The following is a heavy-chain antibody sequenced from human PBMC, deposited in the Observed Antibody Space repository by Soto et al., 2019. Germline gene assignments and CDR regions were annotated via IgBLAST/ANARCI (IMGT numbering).Heavy chain of an antibody. CDR1: GGSISSSSYY. CDR2: LYYSGST. CDR3: ARGKGVYANYYYYGMDV. D-gene: IGHD2-8*01. V-gene: IGHV4-39*01. J-gene: IGHJ6*02. Sequence: QLQLQESGPELVKPSETLSLTCTVSGGSISSSSYYWGWIRQPPGKGLEWIGSLYYSGSTYYNPSLKSRVTISVDTSKNQFSLKLSSVTAADTAVYYCARGKGVYANYYYYGMDVWGQGTTVTVSS.